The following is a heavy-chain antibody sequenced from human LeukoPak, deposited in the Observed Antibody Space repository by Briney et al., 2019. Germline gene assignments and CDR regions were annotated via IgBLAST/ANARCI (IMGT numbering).Heavy chain of an antibody. Sequence: PSETLSLTCAVSGYSISSGYYWGWIRQPPGKGLEWIGSIYHSGSTYYNPSLKSRVTISVDTSKNQFSLKPSSVTAADTAVYYCASLGQTYYYDSSGYYTFDYWGQGTLVTVSS. D-gene: IGHD3-22*01. V-gene: IGHV4-38-2*01. CDR2: IYHSGST. CDR1: GYSISSGYY. J-gene: IGHJ4*02. CDR3: ASLGQTYYYDSSGYYTFDY.